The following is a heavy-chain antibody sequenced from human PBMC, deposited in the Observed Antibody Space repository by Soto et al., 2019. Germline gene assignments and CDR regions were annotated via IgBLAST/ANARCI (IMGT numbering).Heavy chain of an antibody. V-gene: IGHV1-69*01. CDR1: GGTFSSYA. CDR3: ARDAVTGYSSRWYWFDP. D-gene: IGHD6-13*01. Sequence: QVQLVQSGAEVKKPGSSVKVSCKASGGTFSSYAISWVRQAPGQGLEWMGGIIPIFGTANYAQKFQGRVTITADESTSTAYMELSSRRSEDTAVYYCARDAVTGYSSRWYWFDPWGQGTLVTVSS. J-gene: IGHJ5*02. CDR2: IIPIFGTA.